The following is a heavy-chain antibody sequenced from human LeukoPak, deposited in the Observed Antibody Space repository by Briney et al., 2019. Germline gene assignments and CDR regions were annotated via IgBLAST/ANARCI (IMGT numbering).Heavy chain of an antibody. D-gene: IGHD1-1*01. CDR3: ARVTTTGADC. CDR2: INPYSGGT. CDR1: GYTFTDYY. Sequence: GASVKVSCKASGYTFTDYYLHWVRQAPGQGLEWMGRINPYSGGTSYPQRFQGRVTMTKDTSISTAYMELSSLRSDDTAIYYCARVTTTGADCWGQGTLVTVSS. J-gene: IGHJ4*02. V-gene: IGHV1-2*06.